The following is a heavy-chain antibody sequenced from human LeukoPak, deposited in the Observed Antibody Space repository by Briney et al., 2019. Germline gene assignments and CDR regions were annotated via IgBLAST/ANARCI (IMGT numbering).Heavy chain of an antibody. CDR1: GGSISSGDYY. CDR2: IYYSGST. Sequence: SETLSLTCTVSGGSISSGDYYWSWIRQPPGKGLEWIGYIYYSGSTYYNPSLKSRVTISVDTSKNQFSLKLSSVTAADTAVYYCHVTAGTALDYWGQGTLVTVSS. V-gene: IGHV4-30-4*01. J-gene: IGHJ4*02. CDR3: HVTAGTALDY. D-gene: IGHD6-13*01.